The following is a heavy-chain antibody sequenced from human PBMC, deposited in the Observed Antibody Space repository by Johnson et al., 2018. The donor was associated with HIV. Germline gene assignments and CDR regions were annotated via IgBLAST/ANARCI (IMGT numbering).Heavy chain of an antibody. J-gene: IGHJ3*02. CDR1: GFTFSSFA. CDR3: ARDLGWLEGTHDAFDI. D-gene: IGHD6-19*01. CDR2: ISYDGNNK. Sequence: QVQLVESGGGLVQPGRSLRLSCTASGFTFSSFAMHWVRQTPGKGLEWVAVISYDGNNKYYADSVKGRFTISRDNSKNTLYLQMNSLKTEDTAVYYCARDLGWLEGTHDAFDIWGQGTLVTVSS. V-gene: IGHV3-30-3*01.